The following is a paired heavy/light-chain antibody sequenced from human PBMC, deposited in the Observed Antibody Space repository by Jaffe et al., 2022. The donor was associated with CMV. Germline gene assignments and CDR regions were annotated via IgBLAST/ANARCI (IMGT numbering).Light chain of an antibody. Sequence: EIVLTQSPGTLSLSPGERATLSCRASQSVSSSYLAWYQQKPGQAPRLLIYGASSRATGIPDRFSGSGSGTDFTLTISRLEPEDFAVYYCQQYGSSRDTFGQGTKLEIK. CDR1: QSVSSSY. J-gene: IGKJ2*01. V-gene: IGKV3-20*01. CDR3: QQYGSSRDT. CDR2: GAS.
Heavy chain of an antibody. V-gene: IGHV1-69*01. CDR1: GGTFSSYA. CDR3: ARDPGTMIVVTGPPYYYYGMDV. D-gene: IGHD3-22*01. Sequence: QVQLVQSGAEVKKPGSSVKVSCKASGGTFSSYAISWVRQAPGQGLEWMGGIIPIFGTANYAQKFQGRVTITADESTSTAYMELSSLRSEDTAVYYCARDPGTMIVVTGPPYYYYGMDVWGQGTTVTVSS. CDR2: IIPIFGTA. J-gene: IGHJ6*02.